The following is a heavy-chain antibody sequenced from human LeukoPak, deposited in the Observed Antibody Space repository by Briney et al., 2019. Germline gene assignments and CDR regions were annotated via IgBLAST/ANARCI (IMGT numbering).Heavy chain of an antibody. CDR3: TRDEDEELVRDY. D-gene: IGHD6-13*01. CDR2: ISSNSTYI. CDR1: GFTFIRYT. Sequence: GGSLRLSCTASGFTFIRYTMNWVRQAPGKGLEWVSSISSNSTYIYYADSVKGRFTVSRDNAKKSMYLQMNSLRADDTAVYYCTRDEDEELVRDYWGQGTMVTVSS. J-gene: IGHJ4*02. V-gene: IGHV3-21*01.